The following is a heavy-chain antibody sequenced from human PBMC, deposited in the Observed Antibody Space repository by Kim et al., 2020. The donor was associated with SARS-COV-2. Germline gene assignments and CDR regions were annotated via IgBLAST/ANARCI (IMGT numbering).Heavy chain of an antibody. CDR3: ARGRGYSYGYLDY. Sequence: YADSVKGRFTISRDNAKNTLYLQMNSLRAEDTAVYYCARGRGYSYGYLDYWGQGTLVTVSS. D-gene: IGHD5-18*01. J-gene: IGHJ4*02. V-gene: IGHV3-74*01.